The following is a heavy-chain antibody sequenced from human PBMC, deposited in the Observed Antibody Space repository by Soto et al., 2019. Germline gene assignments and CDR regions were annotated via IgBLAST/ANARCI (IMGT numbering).Heavy chain of an antibody. J-gene: IGHJ6*02. CDR2: IYYSGST. CDR3: ARHNGPFYVGYYSDMDV. Sequence: SETLSLTCTVSGGSIISYYCSWIRQPPGKGLEWIRYIYYSGSTSYNPSLKSRVTISVDTSKNQFSLKLSSVTAADTAVYYCARHNGPFYVGYYSDMDVWGQGTAVTVSS. D-gene: IGHD3-16*01. V-gene: IGHV4-59*08. CDR1: GGSIISYY.